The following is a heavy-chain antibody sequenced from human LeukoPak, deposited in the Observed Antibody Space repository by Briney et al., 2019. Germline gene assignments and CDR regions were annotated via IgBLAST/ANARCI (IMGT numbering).Heavy chain of an antibody. CDR3: ASGYSSSWATFDY. Sequence: GGSLRLSCVASGLTFSNAWMSWVRQAPGKGLEWVANIKPDGSEKYYVDSVKGRFTISRDNAKNSLYLQMNSLGAEDTAVYYCASGYSSSWATFDYWGRGTLVTVSS. V-gene: IGHV3-7*01. J-gene: IGHJ4*02. CDR2: IKPDGSEK. CDR1: GLTFSNAW. D-gene: IGHD6-13*01.